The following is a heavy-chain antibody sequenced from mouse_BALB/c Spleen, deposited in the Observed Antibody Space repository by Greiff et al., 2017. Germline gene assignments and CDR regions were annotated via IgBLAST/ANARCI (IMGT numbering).Heavy chain of an antibody. Sequence: EVKLMESGGGLVQPGGSLKLSCAASGFTFSSYTMSWVRQTPEKRLEWVAYISNGGGSTYYPDTVKGRFTISRDNAKNTLYLQMSSLKSEDTAMYYCARQYGNYNYAMDYWGQGTSVTVSS. CDR3: ARQYGNYNYAMDY. CDR2: ISNGGGST. D-gene: IGHD2-10*02. V-gene: IGHV5-12-2*01. J-gene: IGHJ4*01. CDR1: GFTFSSYT.